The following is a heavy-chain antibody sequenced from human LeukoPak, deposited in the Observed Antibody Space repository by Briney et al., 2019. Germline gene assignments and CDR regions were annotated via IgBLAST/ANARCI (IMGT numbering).Heavy chain of an antibody. CDR3: ARVSTATTAHWYFDL. CDR1: GFTFSNYW. V-gene: IGHV3-7*03. D-gene: IGHD5-12*01. J-gene: IGHJ2*01. CDR2: IRQDGSEK. Sequence: GGSLRLSCIVSGFTFSNYWMSWVRQAPGRGLEWVANIRQDGSEKYYVDSVEGRFTISRDNAKNSLYLQMNSLRAEDTAVYYCARVSTATTAHWYFDLWGRGTLVTVSS.